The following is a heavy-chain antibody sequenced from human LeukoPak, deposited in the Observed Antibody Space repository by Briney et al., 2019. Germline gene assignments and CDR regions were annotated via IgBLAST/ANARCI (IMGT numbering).Heavy chain of an antibody. V-gene: IGHV3-23*01. Sequence: GGSLRLSCAASGFTFNGYAMSWVRQAPGQGLEWVSAISPTGAGTYYADSVKGLFTISRDNSKNTLYLQMNSLRAEDTAVYYCAKYTERAFDIWGQGTMVTVSS. D-gene: IGHD2-2*02. CDR2: ISPTGAGT. CDR1: GFTFNGYA. CDR3: AKYTERAFDI. J-gene: IGHJ3*02.